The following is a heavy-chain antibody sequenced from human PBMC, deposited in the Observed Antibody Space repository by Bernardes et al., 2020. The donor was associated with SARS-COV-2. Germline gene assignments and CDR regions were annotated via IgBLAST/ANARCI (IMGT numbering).Heavy chain of an antibody. CDR3: AKDSTPVTD. CDR1: GFTVSTKY. J-gene: IGHJ4*02. V-gene: IGHV3-66*02. D-gene: IGHD4-17*01. Sequence: VGSLILSCAASGFTVSTKYMTWVRQTPGEGLQWVSLITSGGNTYYADSVKGRFTVSRDDSKNTIYLQMNSLRLEDTALYYCAKDSTPVTDWGQGTLVTVSS. CDR2: ITSGGNT.